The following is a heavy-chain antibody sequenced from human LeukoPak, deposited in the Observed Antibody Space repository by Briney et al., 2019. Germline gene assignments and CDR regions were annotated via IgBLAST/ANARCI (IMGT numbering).Heavy chain of an antibody. CDR2: ISGSGGST. CDR1: GFTFSSYA. J-gene: IGHJ4*02. D-gene: IGHD3-22*01. V-gene: IGHV3-23*01. CDR3: AKGVGYDSSGYFIYFDY. Sequence: GGSLRLSCAASGFTFSSYAMSWVRQAPGKGLKWVSAISGSGGSTYYADSVKGRFTISRDNSKNTLYLQMNSLRAEDTAVYHCAKGVGYDSSGYFIYFDYWGQGTLVTVSS.